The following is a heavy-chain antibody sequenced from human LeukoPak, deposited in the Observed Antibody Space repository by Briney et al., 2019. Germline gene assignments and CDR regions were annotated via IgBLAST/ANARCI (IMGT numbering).Heavy chain of an antibody. Sequence: HTGGSLRLSCAASGFTFSSYSMNWVRQAPGKGLEWVSYISTTSSSINYADSVKGRFTISRDNVKNSLYLEMNSLRAEDTAVYYCVRDRDWAFDYWGQGTLVTVSS. D-gene: IGHD3/OR15-3a*01. CDR1: GFTFSSYS. J-gene: IGHJ4*02. CDR2: ISTTSSSI. V-gene: IGHV3-48*04. CDR3: VRDRDWAFDY.